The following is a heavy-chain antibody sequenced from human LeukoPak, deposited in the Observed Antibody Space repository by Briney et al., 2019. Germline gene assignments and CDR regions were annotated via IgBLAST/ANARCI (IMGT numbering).Heavy chain of an antibody. CDR2: FYPGDSDT. Sequence: GESLEIPCKGPGYSFTSYWIGWVRQMPGKGLEWMGIFYPGDSDTRYSPSFQAQVTISADKPISTASLQGSSLKASDTAMFYCARYYDSSGYNWFGPWGQGNLVTVSP. V-gene: IGHV5-51*04. CDR1: GYSFTSYW. J-gene: IGHJ5*02. D-gene: IGHD3-22*01. CDR3: ARYYDSSGYNWFGP.